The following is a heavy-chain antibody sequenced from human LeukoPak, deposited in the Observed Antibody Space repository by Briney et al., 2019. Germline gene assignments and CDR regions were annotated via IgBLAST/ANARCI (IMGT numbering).Heavy chain of an antibody. D-gene: IGHD1-1*01. CDR3: ARVGPTGTAFVY. V-gene: IGHV3-30*03. CDR2: ISNDGSRK. Sequence: GGSLRLSCVASGFAFNSYGMHWVRQAPGKELEWVAVISNDGSRKYYTDSVKGRFTISRDDPTNTLYLQMNGLRVEDTAVYYCARVGPTGTAFVYWGQGTLVTVSS. J-gene: IGHJ4*02. CDR1: GFAFNSYG.